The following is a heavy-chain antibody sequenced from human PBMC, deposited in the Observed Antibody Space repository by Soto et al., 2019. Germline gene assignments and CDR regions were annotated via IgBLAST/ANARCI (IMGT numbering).Heavy chain of an antibody. Sequence: GGALRLSCAASGFTFSSNSMNWVRQAPGKGLEWVSSISSSSSYIYYADSVKGRFTISRDNAKNSLYLQMNSLRAEDTAVYYCARVQATVLRYFDWRAFDYWGQGTLVTVSS. CDR1: GFTFSSNS. V-gene: IGHV3-21*01. CDR3: ARVQATVLRYFDWRAFDY. CDR2: ISSSSSYI. D-gene: IGHD3-9*01. J-gene: IGHJ4*02.